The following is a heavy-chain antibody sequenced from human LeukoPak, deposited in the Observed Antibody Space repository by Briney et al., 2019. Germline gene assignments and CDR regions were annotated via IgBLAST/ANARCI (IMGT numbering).Heavy chain of an antibody. CDR1: GFTFSRYG. D-gene: IGHD4-17*01. J-gene: IGHJ3*02. V-gene: IGHV3-23*01. CDR3: AKDLNPTVQAFDI. CDR2: ISGSGGST. Sequence: PGXSLRLSCAASGFTFSRYGMNWVRQAPGKGLEWVSAISGSGGSTYYADSVKGRFTISRDNSKNTLYLQMNSLRAEDTAVYYCAKDLNPTVQAFDIWGQGTMVTVSS.